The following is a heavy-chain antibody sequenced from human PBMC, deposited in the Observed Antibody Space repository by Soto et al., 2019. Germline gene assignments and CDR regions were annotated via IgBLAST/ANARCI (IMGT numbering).Heavy chain of an antibody. D-gene: IGHD3-3*01. CDR3: ARGRSVSNHDDFAY. J-gene: IGHJ4*02. V-gene: IGHV3-30-3*01. CDR1: GFTLSSYS. Sequence: QVQLVESGGGVVQPGRSLRLSCAASGFTLSSYSMHWVRQAPGKGLDWVAAMSYDGSSKYFADSVKGRFTISRDNSKNTLYLQMPGLGAEDSSVYYCARGRSVSNHDDFAYCGQGTLVTVSS. CDR2: MSYDGSSK.